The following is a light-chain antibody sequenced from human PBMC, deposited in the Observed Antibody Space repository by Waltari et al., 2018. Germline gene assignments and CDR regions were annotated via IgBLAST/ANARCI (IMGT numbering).Light chain of an antibody. CDR1: SSDVGSYNL. Sequence: QSALTQPASVSGSPGQSITISCTGTSSDVGSYNLVSWYPQHPGNAPKLMIYEVSKRPSGVSNRFSGSKSGNTASLTISGLQAEDEADYYCCSYAGSSTHVVFGGGTKLTVL. J-gene: IGLJ2*01. CDR3: CSYAGSSTHVV. V-gene: IGLV2-23*02. CDR2: EVS.